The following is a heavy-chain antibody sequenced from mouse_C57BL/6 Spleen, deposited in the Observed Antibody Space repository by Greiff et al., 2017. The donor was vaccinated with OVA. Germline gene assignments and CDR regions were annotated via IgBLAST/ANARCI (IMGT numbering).Heavy chain of an antibody. V-gene: IGHV1-55*01. J-gene: IGHJ3*01. CDR1: GYTFTSYW. CDR3: ARFYGGCWAWFAY. D-gene: IGHD1-1*02. Sequence: VQLQQPGAELVKPGASVKMSCKASGYTFTSYWITWVKQRPGQGLEWIGDIYPGSGSTNYNEKFKSKATLTVDTSSSTAYMQLSSLTSEDSAVYYCARFYGGCWAWFAYWGQGTLVTVSA. CDR2: IYPGSGST.